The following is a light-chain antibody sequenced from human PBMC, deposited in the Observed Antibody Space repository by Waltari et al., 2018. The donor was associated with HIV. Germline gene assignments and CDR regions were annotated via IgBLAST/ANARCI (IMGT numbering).Light chain of an antibody. CDR1: SSDVGTYSL. CDR3: SSYTSFSTVL. Sequence: QSALTQPASVSGSPGQSITISCTGSSSDVGTYSLVSWYQHHPGKAPKLLIYEGNNLPSVVSNRFSGSKSGNTASLTISGLQAEDEADYYCSSYTSFSTVLFGGGTKLTVL. V-gene: IGLV2-23*03. J-gene: IGLJ2*01. CDR2: EGN.